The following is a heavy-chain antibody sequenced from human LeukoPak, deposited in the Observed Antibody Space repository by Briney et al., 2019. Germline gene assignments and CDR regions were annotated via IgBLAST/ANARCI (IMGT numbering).Heavy chain of an antibody. V-gene: IGHV3-23*01. Sequence: PGGSLRLSCVASGFTLRSYVMNWVRQTPGKGLEWVSSISGSGDSTFYADSVKGRFSISRDNSKNTLYLQMNSLRAEDTAVYYCAKGSKLVVITRDHYMAVWGKGTTVTISS. J-gene: IGHJ6*03. CDR2: ISGSGDST. D-gene: IGHD3-22*01. CDR3: AKGSKLVVITRDHYMAV. CDR1: GFTLRSYV.